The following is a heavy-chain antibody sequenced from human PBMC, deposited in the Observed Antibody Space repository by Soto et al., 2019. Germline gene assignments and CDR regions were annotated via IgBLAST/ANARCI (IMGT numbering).Heavy chain of an antibody. Sequence: QVQLVQSGAEVKKPGASVKVSCKVSGYTLTELSMHWVRQAPGKGLEWMGGFDPEDGETIYAQKFQGRVTMTEDTSTDTAYMELSSLRSEDTAVYYCATARRYCSSTSCQHYYFDYWGQGTLVTVSS. V-gene: IGHV1-24*01. CDR2: FDPEDGET. J-gene: IGHJ4*02. CDR1: GYTLTELS. D-gene: IGHD2-2*01. CDR3: ATARRYCSSTSCQHYYFDY.